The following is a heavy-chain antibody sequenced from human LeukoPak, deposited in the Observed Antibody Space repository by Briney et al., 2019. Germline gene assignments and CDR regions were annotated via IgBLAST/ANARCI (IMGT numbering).Heavy chain of an antibody. CDR3: ARRPGN. Sequence: GGSLRLSRVASGFAVCSNYMSWVRQAPGKGLEWVSLIYSGGAIRYADSVKGRFTISRDSSKNTLFLQMNDLTVEDTARYYCARRPGNWGQGILVTVPS. CDR1: GFAVCSNY. CDR2: IYSGGAI. D-gene: IGHD1-14*01. V-gene: IGHV3-53*01. J-gene: IGHJ4*02.